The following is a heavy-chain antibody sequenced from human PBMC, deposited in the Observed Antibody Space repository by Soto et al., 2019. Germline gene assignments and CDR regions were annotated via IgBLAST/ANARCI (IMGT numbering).Heavy chain of an antibody. J-gene: IGHJ4*02. CDR3: AKEGGLSGSYYISSSYYFDY. V-gene: IGHV3-30*18. Sequence: QVQLVESGGGVVQPGRSLRLACAASGFTFSSYGMHWVRQAPGKGLEWVAIISYDGSNTYYADSVKGRFTISRDNSKNQLDLQMNSLRAEDTSVYYCAKEGGLSGSYYISSSYYFDYWGQGTLVTVSS. D-gene: IGHD1-26*01. CDR1: GFTFSSYG. CDR2: ISYDGSNT.